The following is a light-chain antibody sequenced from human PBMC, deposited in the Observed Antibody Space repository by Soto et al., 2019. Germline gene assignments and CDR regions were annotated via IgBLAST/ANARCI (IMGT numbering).Light chain of an antibody. J-gene: IGKJ5*01. Sequence: DIQITLSPSSLSASVGDRVTIACRASQSISTDLNWYQQKPGKAPKFLMYAAFSLQSGVPSRFSGSGSGTDFTLTISSLQPEDFATYYCQQSYTIPYTFGQGTRLEIK. V-gene: IGKV1-39*01. CDR1: QSISTD. CDR2: AAF. CDR3: QQSYTIPYT.